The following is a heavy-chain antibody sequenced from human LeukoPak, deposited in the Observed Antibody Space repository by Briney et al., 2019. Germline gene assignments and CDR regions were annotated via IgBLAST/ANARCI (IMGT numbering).Heavy chain of an antibody. V-gene: IGHV4-59*01. Sequence: PSETLSLTCTVSGGSISSYYWSWIRQPPGKGLEWIVYIYYSGSTNYNPSLKSRVTISVDTSKNQFSLKLSSVTAADTAVYYCARRTYYYDSSGQYFDIWGQGTMVTVSS. CDR1: GGSISSYY. CDR2: IYYSGST. CDR3: ARRTYYYDSSGQYFDI. J-gene: IGHJ3*02. D-gene: IGHD3-22*01.